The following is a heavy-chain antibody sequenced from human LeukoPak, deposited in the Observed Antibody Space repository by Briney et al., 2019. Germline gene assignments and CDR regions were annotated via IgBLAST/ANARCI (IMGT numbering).Heavy chain of an antibody. V-gene: IGHV3-30*02. Sequence: PGGSLRLSCAASGFTFSSYGMHWVRQAPGKGLEWVAFIRYDGSKKYSADSVKGRLTISRDNSKNTLYLQMNSLRAEDTAVYYCAKSRGGAVAEYFHHWGQGTLVTVSS. CDR2: IRYDGSKK. J-gene: IGHJ1*01. CDR3: AKSRGGAVAEYFHH. CDR1: GFTFSSYG. D-gene: IGHD3-10*01.